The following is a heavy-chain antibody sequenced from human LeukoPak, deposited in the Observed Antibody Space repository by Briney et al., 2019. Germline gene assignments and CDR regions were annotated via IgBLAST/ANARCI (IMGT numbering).Heavy chain of an antibody. Sequence: QTGGSLRLSCAASGFTFSSYAMSWVRQAPGKGLEWVSVISGSGGSTHYADSGKGPFTISTDNSKNTLYVQMSSLRAEDTAVYYCAKGRSSSGYDYVDYWGQGTLVTVSS. CDR3: AKGRSSSGYDYVDY. CDR1: GFTFSSYA. D-gene: IGHD3-22*01. CDR2: ISGSGGST. V-gene: IGHV3-23*01. J-gene: IGHJ4*02.